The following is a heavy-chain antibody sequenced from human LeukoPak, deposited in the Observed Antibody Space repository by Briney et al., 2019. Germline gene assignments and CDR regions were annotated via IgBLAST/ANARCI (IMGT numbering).Heavy chain of an antibody. V-gene: IGHV3-23*01. D-gene: IGHD3-9*01. CDR1: GFTFSSYA. Sequence: GGSPRLSCAASGFTFSSYAMSWVRQAPGKGLEWVSAISGSGGSTYYADSVKGRFTISRDNSKNTLYLQMNSLRAEDTAVYYCAKESVVRYFDWSYSGEFDYWGQGTLVTVSS. CDR2: ISGSGGST. J-gene: IGHJ4*02. CDR3: AKESVVRYFDWSYSGEFDY.